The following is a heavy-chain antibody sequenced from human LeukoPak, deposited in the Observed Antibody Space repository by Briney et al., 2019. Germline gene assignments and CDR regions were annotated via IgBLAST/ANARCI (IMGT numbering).Heavy chain of an antibody. CDR1: GYTFTSYG. J-gene: IGHJ6*02. CDR3: AREPTVIAAAGTEVDYYYGMDV. V-gene: IGHV1-18*01. CDR2: ISAYNGNT. Sequence: ASVKVSCKASGYTFTSYGISWVRQAPGQGLEWMGWISAYNGNTNYAQKLQGRVTMTTDTSTSTAYMELRSLRSEDTAVYYCAREPTVIAAAGTEVDYYYGMDVWGQGTTVTVSS. D-gene: IGHD6-13*01.